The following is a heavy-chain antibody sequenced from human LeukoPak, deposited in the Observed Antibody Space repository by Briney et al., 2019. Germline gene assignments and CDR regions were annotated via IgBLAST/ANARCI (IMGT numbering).Heavy chain of an antibody. J-gene: IGHJ4*02. V-gene: IGHV1-18*04. CDR3: ARDYYVDIVAPNY. Sequence: GASVKVSCKTSGYTFTNYYIHWVRQAPGQGLEWMGWISAYNGNTNYAQKLQGRVTMTTDTSTSTAYMELRSLRSDDTAVYYCARDYYVDIVAPNYWGQGTLVTVSS. CDR2: ISAYNGNT. D-gene: IGHD5-12*01. CDR1: GYTFTNYY.